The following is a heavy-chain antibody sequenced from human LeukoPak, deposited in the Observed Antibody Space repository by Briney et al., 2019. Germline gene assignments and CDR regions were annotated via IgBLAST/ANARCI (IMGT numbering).Heavy chain of an antibody. J-gene: IGHJ4*02. CDR3: ARVARGYPDS. D-gene: IGHD3-3*01. CDR1: GFTFTTYW. V-gene: IGHV3-7*04. CDR2: IQQDGDEK. Sequence: PGGSLRLSCATSGFTFTTYWVSWVRQAPGKGLEWVAQIQQDGDEKYSVDSVKGRFTISRDNAKNSLYLQMNSLRAEDTAVYYCARVARGYPDSWGQGTLVTVSS.